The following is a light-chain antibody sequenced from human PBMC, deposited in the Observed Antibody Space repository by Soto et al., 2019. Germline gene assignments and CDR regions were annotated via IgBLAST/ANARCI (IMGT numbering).Light chain of an antibody. V-gene: IGKV3-20*01. CDR2: AAS. J-gene: IGKJ1*01. CDR1: QSVTSNY. CDR3: QQYGSSMTWT. Sequence: EVVLTQSPGTVSLSPGERATLSCRASQSVTSNYLAWYQQKPGQAPRLLIYAASSRATGIPDRFSGSGSGTDFTLSISRLEPEDFAVYYCQQYGSSMTWTFGQGNKVEIK.